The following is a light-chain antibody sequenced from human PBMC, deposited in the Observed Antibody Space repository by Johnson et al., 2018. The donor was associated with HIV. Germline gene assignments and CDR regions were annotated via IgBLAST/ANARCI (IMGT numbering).Light chain of an antibody. CDR1: SFNIGINF. CDR2: ESN. V-gene: IGLV1-51*02. CDR3: GTWDNSLSAGV. Sequence: QSVLTQPPSVSAAPGQKVTISCSGSSFNIGINFVSWYQQVPGTAPKLLICESNKRPSGIPNRFSGSKSGTSATLGITGLQTGDEADYYCGTWDNSLSAGVFGSGTKVTV. J-gene: IGLJ1*01.